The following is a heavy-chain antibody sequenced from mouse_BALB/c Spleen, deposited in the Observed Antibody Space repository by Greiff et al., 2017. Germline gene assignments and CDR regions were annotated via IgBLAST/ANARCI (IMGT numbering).Heavy chain of an antibody. D-gene: IGHD2-1*01. CDR2: INPNNGGT. J-gene: IGHJ4*01. V-gene: IGHV1-18*01. Sequence: EVQLQQSGAELVKPGASVKLSCKASGYTFTDYNMDWVKQSHGKSLEWIGDINPNNGGTIYNQKFKGKATLTVDKSSSTAYMELRSLTSEDTAVYYCARVYFYAMDYWGQGTSVTVSS. CDR1: GYTFTDYN. CDR3: ARVYFYAMDY.